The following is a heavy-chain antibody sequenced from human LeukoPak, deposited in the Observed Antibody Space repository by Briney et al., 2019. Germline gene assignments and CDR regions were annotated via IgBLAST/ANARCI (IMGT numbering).Heavy chain of an antibody. CDR1: GYTFTGHY. CDR2: INPNSGGT. CDR3: ARAERITIFGVVNGDAFDI. V-gene: IGHV1-2*02. Sequence: ASVKVSCKASGYTFTGHYMHWVRQAPGQGLEWMGWINPNSGGTNYAQKFQGRVTMTRDTSISTAYMELSRLRSDDTAVYYCARAERITIFGVVNGDAFDIWGQGTMVTVSS. D-gene: IGHD3-3*01. J-gene: IGHJ3*02.